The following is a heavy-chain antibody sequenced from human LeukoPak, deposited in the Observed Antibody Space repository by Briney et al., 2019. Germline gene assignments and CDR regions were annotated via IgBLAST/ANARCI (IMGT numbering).Heavy chain of an antibody. Sequence: GGSLRLSWAASGFTFSDYYMSWIRQAPGKGLEWVSYISSSGSTIYYADAVKGRFTISRDNAKNSLYLQMNSLRAEDTAVYYCVSYHSSPLLHYWGQGTLVTVSS. CDR3: VSYHSSPLLHY. V-gene: IGHV3-11*01. CDR2: ISSSGSTI. J-gene: IGHJ4*02. D-gene: IGHD6-13*01. CDR1: GFTFSDYY.